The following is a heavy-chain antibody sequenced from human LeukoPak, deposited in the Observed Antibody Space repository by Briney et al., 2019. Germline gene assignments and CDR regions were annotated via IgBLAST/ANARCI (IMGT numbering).Heavy chain of an antibody. V-gene: IGHV3-33*01. D-gene: IGHD1-26*01. Sequence: GGSLRLSCAASGFTFSSYGMHWVRQAPGKGLEWVAVIWYDGSNKYYADSVKGRFTISRDNSKNTLYLQMNSLRAEDTAVYYCARDLVGARDYYYYGMDVWGQGTTVTVSS. J-gene: IGHJ6*02. CDR2: IWYDGSNK. CDR3: ARDLVGARDYYYYGMDV. CDR1: GFTFSSYG.